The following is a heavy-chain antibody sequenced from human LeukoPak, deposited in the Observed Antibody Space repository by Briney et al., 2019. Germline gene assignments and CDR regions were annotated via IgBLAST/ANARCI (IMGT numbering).Heavy chain of an antibody. CDR3: ARDTRWELLADY. D-gene: IGHD1-26*01. Sequence: GGSLRLSSAASGFTFSGSAMHWVRQASGKGLEWVGRIRSKANSYATAYAASVKGRFTISRDNAKNSLYLQMNSLRAEDTAVYYCARDTRWELLADYWGQGTMVTVSS. CDR2: IRSKANSYAT. J-gene: IGHJ4*03. V-gene: IGHV3-73*01. CDR1: GFTFSGSA.